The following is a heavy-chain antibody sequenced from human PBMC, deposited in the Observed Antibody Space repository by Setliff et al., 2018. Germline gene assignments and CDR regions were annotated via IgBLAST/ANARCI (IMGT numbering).Heavy chain of an antibody. J-gene: IGHJ3*02. D-gene: IGHD3-22*01. CDR3: ARQYPYYHDSSGYFSPLDDGFDI. Sequence: GESLKISCKGSGYSFTSYWIGWVRQMPGKGLALMGIIYPGDSDTRYSPSFQGQVTISADKSISTAYLQWSSLKASDTAMYYCARQYPYYHDSSGYFSPLDDGFDIWGQGTMVTVSS. CDR2: IYPGDSDT. CDR1: GYSFTSYW. V-gene: IGHV5-51*01.